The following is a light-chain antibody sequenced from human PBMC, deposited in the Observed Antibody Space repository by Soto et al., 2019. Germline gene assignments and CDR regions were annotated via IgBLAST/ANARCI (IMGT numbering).Light chain of an antibody. CDR3: SSYTSSSTPNV. CDR1: TSDVGHYNY. J-gene: IGLJ1*01. V-gene: IGLV2-14*01. Sequence: QSALTQPASVSGSPGQSITISCTGTTSDVGHYNYVSWYQQHPGKAPQLVIYDVSNRPSGISSRFSGSKSGNTASLTISGLQAEDEADYYCSSYTSSSTPNVFGTGTKLTVL. CDR2: DVS.